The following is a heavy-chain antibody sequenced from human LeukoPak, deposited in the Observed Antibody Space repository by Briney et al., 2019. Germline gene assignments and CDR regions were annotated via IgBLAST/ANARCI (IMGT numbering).Heavy chain of an antibody. J-gene: IGHJ4*02. CDR2: IKQDGSEK. D-gene: IGHD6-19*01. Sequence: GGSLRLSCAASGFTFSSYWMSWVRQAPGKGLEWVANIKQDGSEKYYVDSAKGRFTISRDNAKNSLYLQMNSLRAEDTAVYYCARVRSGWSSPFDYWGQGTLVTVSS. CDR1: GFTFSSYW. CDR3: ARVRSGWSSPFDY. V-gene: IGHV3-7*01.